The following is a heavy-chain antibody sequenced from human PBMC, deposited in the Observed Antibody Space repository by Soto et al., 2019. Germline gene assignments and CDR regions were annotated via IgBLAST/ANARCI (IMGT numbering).Heavy chain of an antibody. V-gene: IGHV1-69*06. D-gene: IGHD3-10*01. CDR1: GGTLSDHG. Sequence: QVQLEQSGAEVKKPGSSVKVSCKASGGTLSDHGVAWLRQAPGQGLEWMGGTIPVFNTAKYAQKFQGRVTVTPDKSTNIAYMELSSLRSEDTAFYFCARGVYGSGNYYTGPSAFDIWGQGTMVIVSS. CDR3: ARGVYGSGNYYTGPSAFDI. CDR2: TIPVFNTA. J-gene: IGHJ3*02.